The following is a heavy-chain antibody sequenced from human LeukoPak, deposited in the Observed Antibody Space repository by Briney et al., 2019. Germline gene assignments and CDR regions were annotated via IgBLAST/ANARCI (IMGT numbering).Heavy chain of an antibody. D-gene: IGHD7-27*01. CDR1: GYTCTGYY. CDR2: INPNSGGT. CDR3: ARDHWAHDY. V-gene: IGHV1-2*02. Sequence: ASVKVSCKASGYTCTGYYMHWVRQAPGQGLEWMGWINPNSGGTNYAQKFQGRVTMTTDTSTSTAYMELRSLRSDDTAVYYCARDHWAHDYWGQGTLVTVSS. J-gene: IGHJ4*02.